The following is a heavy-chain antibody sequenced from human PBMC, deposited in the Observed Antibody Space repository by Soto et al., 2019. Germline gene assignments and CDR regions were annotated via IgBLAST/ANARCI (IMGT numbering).Heavy chain of an antibody. CDR3: ARSVFH. Sequence: SETLSLTCAVYGGSFSGYYWSWIRQPPGKGLEWIGEINHSGSTNYNPSLKRRVTISVDTSKNQFSLKLSSVTAADTALYYCARSVFHWGQGTLSTVSS. V-gene: IGHV4-34*01. CDR1: GGSFSGYY. J-gene: IGHJ4*02. CDR2: INHSGST. D-gene: IGHD3-10*02.